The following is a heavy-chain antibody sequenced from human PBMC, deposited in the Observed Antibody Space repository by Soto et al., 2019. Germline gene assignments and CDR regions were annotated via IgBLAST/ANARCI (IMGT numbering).Heavy chain of an antibody. V-gene: IGHV4-31*03. J-gene: IGHJ6*02. Sequence: PSETLSLTCTVSGGSISSGGYYWSWIRQHPGKGLEWIGYIYYSGSTYYNPSLKSRVTISVDTSKSQFSLKLTSVTAADTAVYYCARGEDAFFYYGLDVWGQGITVTVSS. CDR3: ARGEDAFFYYGLDV. CDR1: GGSISSGGYY. CDR2: IYYSGST.